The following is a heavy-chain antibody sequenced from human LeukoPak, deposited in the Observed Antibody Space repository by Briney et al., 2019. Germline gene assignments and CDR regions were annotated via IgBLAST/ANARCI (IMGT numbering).Heavy chain of an antibody. CDR2: IYTSGST. Sequence: PSQTLSLTCTVSGGSISSGSYYWSWIRQPAGKGLEWIGRIYTSGSTNYNPSLKSRVTISVDTSKNRFSLKLSSVTAADTAVYYCARQRVYYDILTGYFLGEYYFDYWGQGTLVTVSS. V-gene: IGHV4-61*02. CDR3: ARQRVYYDILTGYFLGEYYFDY. D-gene: IGHD3-9*01. CDR1: GGSISSGSYY. J-gene: IGHJ4*02.